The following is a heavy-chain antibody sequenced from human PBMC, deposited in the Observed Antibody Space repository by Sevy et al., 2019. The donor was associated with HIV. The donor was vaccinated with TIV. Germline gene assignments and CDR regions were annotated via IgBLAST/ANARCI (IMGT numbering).Heavy chain of an antibody. CDR2: INQDGGEK. J-gene: IGHJ6*02. CDR3: ARVSSIYYDRGYYYAMDV. D-gene: IGHD3-22*01. Sequence: GGSLRLSCVVSRFTFSTYWMSWVRQAPGKGLEWVANINQDGGEKYHLDSVKGRFTISGDNAKNSLYLQMNSLRAEDSAVYFCARVSSIYYDRGYYYAMDVWGQGTTVTVSS. V-gene: IGHV3-7*01. CDR1: RFTFSTYW.